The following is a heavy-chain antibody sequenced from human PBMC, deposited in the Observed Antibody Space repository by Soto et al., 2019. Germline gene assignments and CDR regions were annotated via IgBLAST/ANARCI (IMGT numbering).Heavy chain of an antibody. D-gene: IGHD1-26*01. J-gene: IGHJ6*02. CDR1: GYSFTSYW. CDR3: AAYSGSFYYGMDV. Sequence: HGESLKISCKASGYSFTSYWIGWVRQMPGKGLEWMGIIYPGDSDTRYSPSFQGQVTISADKSISTAYLQWSSLKASDTAMYYCAAYSGSFYYGMDVWGQGTTVTVSS. CDR2: IYPGDSDT. V-gene: IGHV5-51*01.